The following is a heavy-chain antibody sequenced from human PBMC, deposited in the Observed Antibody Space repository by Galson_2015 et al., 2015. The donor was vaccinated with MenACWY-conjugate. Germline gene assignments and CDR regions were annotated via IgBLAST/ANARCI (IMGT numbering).Heavy chain of an antibody. CDR3: TRDRGGATYDY. CDR2: IKNKANSYIT. D-gene: IGHD1-26*01. V-gene: IGHV3-72*01. J-gene: IGHJ4*02. Sequence: SLRLSCAASGFTFSDHYMDWVRHAPGKGLEWVGRIKNKANSYITEYAASVKGRFTISRDDSKNSLYLQMNSLKTEDTAVYYCTRDRGGATYDYWGQGNLVTVSS. CDR1: GFTFSDHY.